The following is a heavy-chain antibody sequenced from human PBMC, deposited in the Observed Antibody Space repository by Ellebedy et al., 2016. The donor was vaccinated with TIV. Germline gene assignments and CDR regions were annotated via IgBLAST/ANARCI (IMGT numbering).Heavy chain of an antibody. D-gene: IGHD3-22*01. Sequence: AASVKVSCKASGYTFTSYAMHWVRQAPGQRLEWMGWISAYNGNTNYAQKLQGRVTLTTDTSTSTAYMELRSLRSDDTAVYYCARDPYYYDSSGYWDYWGQGTLVTVSS. J-gene: IGHJ4*02. CDR2: ISAYNGNT. V-gene: IGHV1-18*01. CDR1: GYTFTSYA. CDR3: ARDPYYYDSSGYWDY.